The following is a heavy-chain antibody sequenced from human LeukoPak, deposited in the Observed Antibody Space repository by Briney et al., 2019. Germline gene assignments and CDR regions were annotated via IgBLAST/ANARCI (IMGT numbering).Heavy chain of an antibody. D-gene: IGHD3-3*01. J-gene: IGHJ4*02. CDR2: ISYDGSNK. CDR1: GFTFSSYG. CDR3: ARDTNMYYDFWSGHPTPLDY. Sequence: GGSLRLSCAASGFTFSSYGMHWVRQAPGKGLEWVAVISYDGSNKYYADSVKGRFTISRDNAKNSLYLQMNSLRAEDTAVYYCARDTNMYYDFWSGHPTPLDYWGQGTLVTVSS. V-gene: IGHV3-30*03.